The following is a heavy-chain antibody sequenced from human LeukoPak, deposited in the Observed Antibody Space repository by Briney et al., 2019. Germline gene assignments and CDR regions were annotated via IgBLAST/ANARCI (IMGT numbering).Heavy chain of an antibody. CDR2: ISSGSTI. D-gene: IGHD6-19*01. Sequence: PGGSLRFSGAASTFTFNGYERNWVPQGPGKGLEGGSYISSGSTIYDADSVKGRFTISRDNAKNSLYLQMNSLRAEDTAVYYCARESIAVAGAPFDYWGQGTLVTVSS. CDR1: TFTFNGYE. J-gene: IGHJ4*02. CDR3: ARESIAVAGAPFDY. V-gene: IGHV3-48*03.